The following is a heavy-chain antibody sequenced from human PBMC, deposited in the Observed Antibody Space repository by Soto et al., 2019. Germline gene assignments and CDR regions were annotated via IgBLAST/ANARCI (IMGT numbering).Heavy chain of an antibody. D-gene: IGHD1-26*01. V-gene: IGHV1-18*01. J-gene: IGHJ4*02. CDR1: GYTFTSYG. CDR3: ARDVRIVGAISIGEYYFDY. Sequence: GASVKVSCKASGYTFTSYGISWVRQAPGQGLEWMGWISAYNGNTNYAQKLQGRVTMTTDTSTSTAYMELRSLRSDDTAVYYCARDVRIVGAISIGEYYFDYWGQGTLVTAPQ. CDR2: ISAYNGNT.